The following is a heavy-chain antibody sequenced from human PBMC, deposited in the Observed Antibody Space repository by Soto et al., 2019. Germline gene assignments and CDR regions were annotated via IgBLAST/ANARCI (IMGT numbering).Heavy chain of an antibody. CDR3: ATQGTGLYGGNSRYYFEL. Sequence: EVQRVESGGGLIQPGGSLRLSCAASGFTVSNNYMSWVRQAPGKGLEWVAIIYSGGSIYYAAAVKGRFTISRDNSQNTLYDQMNNLRAEDTAVYYCATQGTGLYGGNSRYYFELWGRGTLVTVSS. CDR2: IYSGGSI. D-gene: IGHD4-17*01. CDR1: GFTVSNNY. V-gene: IGHV3-53*01. J-gene: IGHJ2*01.